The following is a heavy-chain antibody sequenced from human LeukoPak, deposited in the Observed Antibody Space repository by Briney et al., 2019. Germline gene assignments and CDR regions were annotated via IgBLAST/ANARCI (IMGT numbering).Heavy chain of an antibody. CDR2: IYYSGST. Sequence: PSETLSLTCTVSGGSISSYYWSWIRQPPGKGLERIGYIYYSGSTNYNPSLKSRVTISVDTSKNQFSLKLSSVTAADTAVYYCARSGYSYSDYYYYYGMDVWGQGTTVTVSS. V-gene: IGHV4-59*01. CDR1: GGSISSYY. CDR3: ARSGYSYSDYYYYYGMDV. J-gene: IGHJ6*02. D-gene: IGHD5-18*01.